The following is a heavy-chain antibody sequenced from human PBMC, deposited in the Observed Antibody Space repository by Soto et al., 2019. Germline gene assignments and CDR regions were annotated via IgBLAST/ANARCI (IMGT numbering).Heavy chain of an antibody. CDR1: GLTLSTYW. CDR2: ISVDGSTT. Sequence: EVQLVESGGGLVQPWGSLRLSCTASGLTLSTYWMHWVRQGPGKGLLWVSRISVDGSTTNYADSVKGRFTISRDSAKNTLYLQMNSLRAEDTAVYYCVRASSGGWFDYWGPGTLVTVSS. CDR3: VRASSGGWFDY. J-gene: IGHJ4*02. V-gene: IGHV3-74*01. D-gene: IGHD2-15*01.